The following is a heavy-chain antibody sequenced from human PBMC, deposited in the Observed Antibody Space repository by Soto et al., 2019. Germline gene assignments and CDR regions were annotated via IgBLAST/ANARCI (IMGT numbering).Heavy chain of an antibody. CDR1: GFTFSNAW. D-gene: IGHD3-3*01. V-gene: IGHV3-15*01. CDR3: TTGFLEWLFEGYYYYMDV. J-gene: IGHJ6*03. Sequence: GSLRLSCAASGFTFSNAWMSWVRQAPGKGLEWVGRIKSKTDGGTTDYAAPVKGRFTISRDDSKNTLYLQMNSLKTEDTAVYYCTTGFLEWLFEGYYYYMDVWGKGTTVTVSS. CDR2: IKSKTDGGTT.